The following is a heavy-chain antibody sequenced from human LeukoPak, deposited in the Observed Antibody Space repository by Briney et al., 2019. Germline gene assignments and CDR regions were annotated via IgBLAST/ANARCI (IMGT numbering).Heavy chain of an antibody. J-gene: IGHJ6*03. V-gene: IGHV3-48*03. CDR2: ISNFGDII. CDR1: GFTFSSYA. D-gene: IGHD6-13*01. CDR3: AKDATAVVGTVYMDV. Sequence: GGSLRLSCAASGFTFSSYAMSWVRQAPGKGLEWISHISNFGDIIHYADSVEGRFTISRDNAKNSLYLQMDSLRAEDTAVYYCAKDATAVVGTVYMDVWGKGTTVTISS.